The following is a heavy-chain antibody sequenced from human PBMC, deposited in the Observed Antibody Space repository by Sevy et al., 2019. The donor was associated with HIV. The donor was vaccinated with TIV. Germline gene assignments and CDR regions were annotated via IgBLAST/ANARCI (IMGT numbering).Heavy chain of an antibody. CDR3: ARGDELNSYYYGMDD. CDR2: TYYRSKWYS. V-gene: IGHV6-1*01. D-gene: IGHD1-7*01. J-gene: IGHJ6*02. Sequence: KQSQTLSLTCAISGDSVSTSSATWNWFRQSPSRGLEWLGRTYYRSKWYSDYEVSVKGRVTINPDTSKNQFSLHLESVTPEDTAVYFCARGDELNSYYYGMDDWGQGTTVTVSS. CDR1: GDSVSTSSAT.